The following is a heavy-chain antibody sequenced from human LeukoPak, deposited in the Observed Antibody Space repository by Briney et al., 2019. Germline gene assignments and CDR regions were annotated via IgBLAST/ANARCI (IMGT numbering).Heavy chain of an antibody. J-gene: IGHJ6*03. CDR3: ASRGYSYGNGEPDYYYYYMDV. V-gene: IGHV4-39*07. Sequence: PSETLSLTCTVSGGSISSISYYWGWIRQPPGKGLEWIGSMYHNGSTYYNPSLKSRVTISVDTSKNQFSLKLSSVTAADTAVYYCASRGYSYGNGEPDYYYYYMDVWGKGTTVTISS. CDR1: GGSISSISYY. CDR2: MYHNGST. D-gene: IGHD5-18*01.